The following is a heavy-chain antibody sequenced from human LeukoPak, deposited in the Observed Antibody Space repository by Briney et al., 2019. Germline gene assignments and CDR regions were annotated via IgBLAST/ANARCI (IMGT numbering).Heavy chain of an antibody. CDR2: ISAYNGNT. V-gene: IGHV1-18*01. CDR1: GYTFTSYG. CDR3: ARDEYYYDSSGYHDAFDI. D-gene: IGHD3-22*01. J-gene: IGHJ3*02. Sequence: ASVKVSCKASGYTFTSYGISWVRQAPGQGLEWMGWISAYNGNTNYAQKLQGRVTMTTDTSTSTAYMELRSLRFDDTAVYYCARDEYYYDSSGYHDAFDIWGQGTMVTVSS.